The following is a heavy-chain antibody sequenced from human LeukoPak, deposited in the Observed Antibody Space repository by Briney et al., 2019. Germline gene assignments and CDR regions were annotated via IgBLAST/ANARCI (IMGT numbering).Heavy chain of an antibody. Sequence: SETLSLTCTVSGGSISSYYWSWIRQPPGKGLEWIGYIYYSGSTNYNPSLKSRVTISVDTSKNQFSLKLSSLTAADRAVYYCARQSGYSDSSGYAQWGQGTLVTVSS. D-gene: IGHD6-6*01. CDR3: ARQSGYSDSSGYAQ. J-gene: IGHJ4*02. CDR1: GGSISSYY. CDR2: IYYSGST. V-gene: IGHV4-59*08.